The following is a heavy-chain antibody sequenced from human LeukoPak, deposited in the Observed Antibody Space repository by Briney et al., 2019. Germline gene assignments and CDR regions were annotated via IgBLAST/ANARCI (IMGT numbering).Heavy chain of an antibody. Sequence: PSETLSLTCAIYGGSFSGYDGGWIRQPPGKGLEWIGEINHSGSTNYNPSLKSRVTISVDTSKNQFSLKLSSVTAADTAVYYCARGLPYDSSGYYGRYDRDYWGQGTLVTVSS. CDR3: ARGLPYDSSGYYGRYDRDY. V-gene: IGHV4-34*01. CDR2: INHSGST. D-gene: IGHD3-22*01. CDR1: GGSFSGYD. J-gene: IGHJ4*02.